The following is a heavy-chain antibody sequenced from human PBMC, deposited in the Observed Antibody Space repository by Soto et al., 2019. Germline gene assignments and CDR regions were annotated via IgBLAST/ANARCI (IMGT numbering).Heavy chain of an antibody. CDR1: GGSISSSSYY. Sequence: SETLSLTCTVSGGSISSSSYYWGWIRQPPGKGLEWIGSIFYSGSTYYNQSLKSRVTISVDTSKNQYYLKLSSVTAADTAVYYCAIHFTYCSAGSCYSDFPYYGMDVWGQGTTVTVS. CDR2: IFYSGST. V-gene: IGHV4-39*01. CDR3: AIHFTYCSAGSCYSDFPYYGMDV. D-gene: IGHD2-15*01. J-gene: IGHJ6*02.